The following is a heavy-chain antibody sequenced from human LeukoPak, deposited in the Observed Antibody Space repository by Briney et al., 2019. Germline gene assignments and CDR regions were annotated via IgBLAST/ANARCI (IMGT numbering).Heavy chain of an antibody. CDR1: GFTVSSNY. CDR3: AGVSYDILTGYYNSWFDP. J-gene: IGHJ5*02. V-gene: IGHV3-66*02. CDR2: IYSGGST. Sequence: PGGSLRLSCAASGFTVSSNYMSWVRQAPGKGLEWVSVIYSGGSTYYADSVKGRFTISRDNSKNTLYLQMNSLRAEDTAVYYCAGVSYDILTGYYNSWFDPWGQGTLATVSS. D-gene: IGHD3-9*01.